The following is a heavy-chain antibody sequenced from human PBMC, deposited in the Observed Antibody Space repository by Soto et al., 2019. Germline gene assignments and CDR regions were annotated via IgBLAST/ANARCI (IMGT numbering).Heavy chain of an antibody. CDR1: GGSISSSSYY. D-gene: IGHD3-10*01. Sequence: PSETLSLTCTVSGGSISSSSYYWGWIRQPPGKGLEWIGSIYYSGSTYYSPSLKSRVTISVDTSKNQFPLKLSSVTAADTAVYYCARGVWFGELLTDYYFDYWGQGTLVTVSS. CDR2: IYYSGST. V-gene: IGHV4-39*01. J-gene: IGHJ4*02. CDR3: ARGVWFGELLTDYYFDY.